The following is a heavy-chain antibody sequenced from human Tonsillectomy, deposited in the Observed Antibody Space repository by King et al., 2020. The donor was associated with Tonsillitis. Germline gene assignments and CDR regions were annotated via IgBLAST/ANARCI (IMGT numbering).Heavy chain of an antibody. V-gene: IGHV3-74*01. CDR2: INSDGSST. D-gene: IGHD1-26*01. CDR1: GFTFSSYW. Sequence: VQLVESGGGLVQPGGSLRLSCAASGFTFSSYWMHWVRQAPGKGLVWVSRINSDGSSTSYAASVKGRFTISTDNAKNTLYLQMNSLRAEDTAVYYCTRGEGFEADYWGQGTLVTVSS. CDR3: TRGEGFEADY. J-gene: IGHJ4*02.